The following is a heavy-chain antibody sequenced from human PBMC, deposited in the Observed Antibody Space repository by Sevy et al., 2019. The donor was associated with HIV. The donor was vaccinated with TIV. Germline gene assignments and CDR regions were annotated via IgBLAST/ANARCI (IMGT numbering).Heavy chain of an antibody. CDR2: IYPDESDI. V-gene: IGHV5-51*01. D-gene: IGHD3-22*01. CDR1: GYSFTSQW. Sequence: GESLKISCKGSGYSFTSQWIGWVRQMPGKGLEWKGIIYPDESDIRYSPSFQGQVTISADKSISTAYPQWSSLKASDTAMYYCARHRSSGYYDDAFDLWGQGTMVTVSS. CDR3: ARHRSSGYYDDAFDL. J-gene: IGHJ3*01.